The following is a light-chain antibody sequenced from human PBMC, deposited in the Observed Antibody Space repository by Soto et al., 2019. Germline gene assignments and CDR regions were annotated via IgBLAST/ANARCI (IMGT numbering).Light chain of an antibody. Sequence: IVLTQSPATLSLSPGERATLSCRASQTVGRSLAWYQQKPGQAPRLLISDASNRATGIPARFSGSGSGTDFTLTISSLESEDFAIYYCQQRYNWPLTFGQGTRREIK. V-gene: IGKV3-11*01. CDR2: DAS. J-gene: IGKJ5*01. CDR3: QQRYNWPLT. CDR1: QTVGRS.